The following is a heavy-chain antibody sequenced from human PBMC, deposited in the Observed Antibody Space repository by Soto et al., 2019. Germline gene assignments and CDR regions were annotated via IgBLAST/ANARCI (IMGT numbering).Heavy chain of an antibody. J-gene: IGHJ4*02. CDR3: ATSRGYGDPNSD. CDR2: ISGGGDTT. D-gene: IGHD2-21*02. CDR1: GFIFSNYA. Sequence: EVQLWESGGGLVQPGGSLRLSCAASGFIFSNYATSWVRQAPEKGLEWVSSISGGGDTTNYADSVKGRFTISRDNSKKTLYLQMNSLSPEDTAIYYCATSRGYGDPNSDWGQGTLVTVSS. V-gene: IGHV3-23*01.